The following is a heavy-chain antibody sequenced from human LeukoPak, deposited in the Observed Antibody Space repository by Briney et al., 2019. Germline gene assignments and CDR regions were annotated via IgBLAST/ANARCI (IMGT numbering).Heavy chain of an antibody. Sequence: ASVKVSCKASGYTFTDYYMHWVRQAPGQGLEWMGWINPNSGGTNYAQKFQGRVTMTRYTSIRTAYMELSRLRSDDTAVYYCAIEFATVVVSAVISAFDIWGQGTMVTASS. CDR3: AIEFATVVVSAVISAFDI. J-gene: IGHJ3*02. D-gene: IGHD2-2*02. CDR1: GYTFTDYY. CDR2: INPNSGGT. V-gene: IGHV1-2*02.